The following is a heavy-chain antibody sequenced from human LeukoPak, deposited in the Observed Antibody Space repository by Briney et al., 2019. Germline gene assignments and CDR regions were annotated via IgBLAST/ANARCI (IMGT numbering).Heavy chain of an antibody. V-gene: IGHV4-34*01. Sequence: SETLSLNGAGYAVSFSGYYWSWIRHPPGKGLEWSGELNHSGSTNYNPSLKRRVTISVATSKNQFSLKLSSVTAADTAVYYCARVGYSSSYYWGIDYWGQGTLVTVSS. CDR2: LNHSGST. CDR1: AVSFSGYY. D-gene: IGHD6-6*01. CDR3: ARVGYSSSYYWGIDY. J-gene: IGHJ4*02.